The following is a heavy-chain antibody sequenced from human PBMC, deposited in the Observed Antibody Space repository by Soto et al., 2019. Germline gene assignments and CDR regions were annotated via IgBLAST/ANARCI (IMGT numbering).Heavy chain of an antibody. CDR3: ARDLAKGGGSAGFDY. CDR2: INPKSGGT. D-gene: IGHD1-26*01. Sequence: QVPLVQSGAEVKKPGASVNVSCKASGYTFTVYYMHWVRQAPGQGLVWMGWINPKSGGTMYPQKFQGRVTMTWDTSISTAYMALTRLRSDDTAVYYCARDLAKGGGSAGFDYWGQGTLVTVSS. CDR1: GYTFTVYY. J-gene: IGHJ4*02. V-gene: IGHV1-2*02.